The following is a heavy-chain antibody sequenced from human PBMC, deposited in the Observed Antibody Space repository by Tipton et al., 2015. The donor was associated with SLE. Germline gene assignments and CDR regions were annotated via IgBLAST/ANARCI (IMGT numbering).Heavy chain of an antibody. J-gene: IGHJ4*02. V-gene: IGHV4-61*02. Sequence: TLSLTCTVSGGSIRSGSYYWTWIRQPAGTGLEWIGRIFTIGTTSYNPSLKSRVTISVDTSKNQLSLKLTSVTAADTAVYYCARGSVVADDFWGQGTLVTVSS. CDR2: IFTIGTT. D-gene: IGHD2-15*01. CDR1: GGSIRSGSYY. CDR3: ARGSVVADDF.